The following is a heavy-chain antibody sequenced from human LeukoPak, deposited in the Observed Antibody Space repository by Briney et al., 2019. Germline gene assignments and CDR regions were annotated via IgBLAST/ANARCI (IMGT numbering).Heavy chain of an antibody. CDR3: ASSVDTALVSDVGFDI. Sequence: ESLKISCKGSGYTFTGYYMHWVRQAPGQGLEWMGWINPNSGGTNYAQKFQGRVTMTRDTSISTAYMELSRLRSDDTAVYYCASSVDTALVSDVGFDIWGQGTMVTVSS. V-gene: IGHV1-2*02. D-gene: IGHD5-18*01. CDR2: INPNSGGT. J-gene: IGHJ3*02. CDR1: GYTFTGYY.